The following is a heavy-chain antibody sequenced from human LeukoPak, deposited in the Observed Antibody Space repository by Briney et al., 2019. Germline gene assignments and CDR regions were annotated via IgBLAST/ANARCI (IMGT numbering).Heavy chain of an antibody. CDR1: GYTFTSYY. CDR3: AKDGDSSGPPQPLGGDAEYFQH. J-gene: IGHJ1*01. V-gene: IGHV1-46*01. D-gene: IGHD3-22*01. Sequence: ASVKVSCKASGYTFTSYYMHWVRQAPGQGLEWMGIINPSGGSTSYAQKFQGRVTMTRDMSTSTVYMELSSLRSEDTAVYYCAKDGDSSGPPQPLGGDAEYFQHWGQGTLVTVSS. CDR2: INPSGGST.